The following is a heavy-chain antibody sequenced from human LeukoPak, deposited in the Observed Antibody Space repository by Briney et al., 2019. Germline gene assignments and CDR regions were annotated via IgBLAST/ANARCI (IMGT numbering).Heavy chain of an antibody. D-gene: IGHD3-3*01. CDR2: ISGSGGST. CDR3: AKTRTTYDSSSEYYFDF. V-gene: IGHV3-23*01. CDR1: GFTFSSYA. J-gene: IGHJ4*02. Sequence: GGSLRLSCAASGFTFSSYAMSWVRQAPGKGLEGVSGISGSGGSTYYADSVKGRFTISRDNSKNTLYLQMNSLRAEDTAVYFCAKTRTTYDSSSEYYFDFWGQGTLVTVSS.